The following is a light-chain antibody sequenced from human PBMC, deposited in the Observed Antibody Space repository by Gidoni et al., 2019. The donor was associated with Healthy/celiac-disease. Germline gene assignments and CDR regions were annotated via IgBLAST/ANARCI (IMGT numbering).Light chain of an antibody. CDR2: GAS. V-gene: IGKV3-20*01. CDR1: QSVSSSY. J-gene: IGKJ3*01. CDR3: QQYGSSPFT. Sequence: ESVLTQSPGTLSLSPGERATLSCRASQSVSSSYLAWNQQKPGQAPRLLIYGASSRATGIPDRFSGSGSGTDFTLTISRLEPEDFAVYYCQQYGSSPFTFXPXTKVDIK.